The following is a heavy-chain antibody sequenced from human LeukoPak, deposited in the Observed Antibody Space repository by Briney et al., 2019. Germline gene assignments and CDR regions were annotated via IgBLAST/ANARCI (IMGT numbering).Heavy chain of an antibody. J-gene: IGHJ6*02. CDR1: GYTFTSYG. Sequence: GASVKVSCKASGYTFTSYGISWVRQAPGQGLEWMGIINPSGGSTSHTQKFQGRVTLTRDTSTSTVYMELSSLRSEDTAVYYCALAARYYYYTMDVWGQGTTVTVSS. D-gene: IGHD6-6*01. CDR2: INPSGGST. CDR3: ALAARYYYYTMDV. V-gene: IGHV1-46*01.